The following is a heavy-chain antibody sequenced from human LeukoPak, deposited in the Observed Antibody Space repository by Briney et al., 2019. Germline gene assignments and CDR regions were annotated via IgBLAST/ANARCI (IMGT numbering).Heavy chain of an antibody. Sequence: SETLSLTCTVSGGSLSSCYWSWIRQPAGKGLEWIGRVYSNGNTDYNPSLKSRVTMSVDTSKNQFSLKLSSVTAADTAVYYCARGGRLFYYFDYWGQGTLVTVSS. CDR1: GGSLSSCY. CDR3: ARGGRLFYYFDY. J-gene: IGHJ4*02. V-gene: IGHV4-4*07. CDR2: VYSNGNT. D-gene: IGHD2/OR15-2a*01.